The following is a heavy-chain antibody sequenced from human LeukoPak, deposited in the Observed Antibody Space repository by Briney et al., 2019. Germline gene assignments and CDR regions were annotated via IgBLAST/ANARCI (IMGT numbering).Heavy chain of an antibody. J-gene: IGHJ4*02. D-gene: IGHD2-2*01. CDR3: AKDESPAGYCSSTSCYFLDY. V-gene: IGHV3-33*05. CDR2: ISYDGSNK. Sequence: GGSLRLSCAASGFTFSSYGMHWVRQAPGKGLEWVAVISYDGSNKYYADSVKGRFTISRDNSKNTLYLQMNSLRAEDTAVYYCAKDESPAGYCSSTSCYFLDYWGQGTLVTVSS. CDR1: GFTFSSYG.